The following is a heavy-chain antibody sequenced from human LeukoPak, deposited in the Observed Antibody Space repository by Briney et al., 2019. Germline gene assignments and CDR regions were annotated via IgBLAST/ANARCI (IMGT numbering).Heavy chain of an antibody. CDR1: GFTFSSYN. CDR2: ISTSSSTT. V-gene: IGHV3-48*02. CDR3: ARGSGSYYDY. D-gene: IGHD3-10*01. Sequence: GGSLRLSCAASGFTFSSYNMNWVRQAPGKGLERVSYISTSSSTTYYADSVKGRFTLSRDNAKNSLYLQMNSLRDEDTAVYYCARGSGSYYDYWGQGTLVTVSS. J-gene: IGHJ4*02.